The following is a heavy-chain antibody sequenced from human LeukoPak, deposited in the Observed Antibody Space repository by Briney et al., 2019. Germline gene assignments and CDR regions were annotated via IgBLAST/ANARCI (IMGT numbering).Heavy chain of an antibody. CDR1: GYTFTSYD. V-gene: IGHV1-8*01. D-gene: IGHD2-15*01. Sequence: ASVKVSCKASGYTFTSYDINWVRQATGQGLEWMGWTNPNSGNTGYAQKFQGRVIMTRNTSISTAYMELSSLRSEDTAVYYCAREGVVVVAATSAYYYYMDVWGKGTTVTVSS. CDR3: AREGVVVVAATSAYYYYMDV. CDR2: TNPNSGNT. J-gene: IGHJ6*03.